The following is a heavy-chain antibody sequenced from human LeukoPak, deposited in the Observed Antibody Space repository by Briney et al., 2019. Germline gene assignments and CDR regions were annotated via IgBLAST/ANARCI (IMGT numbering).Heavy chain of an antibody. J-gene: IGHJ4*02. D-gene: IGHD6-19*01. CDR2: INHSGST. Sequence: SETLSLTCAVYGGSFSGYYWSWIRQPPGKGLEWIGEINHSGSTNYNPSLKSRVTISVDTSKNQFSLKLSSVTAADTAVYYCARGSGSGWDPYFDYWGQGTLVTVSS. V-gene: IGHV4-34*01. CDR3: ARGSGSGWDPYFDY. CDR1: GGSFSGYY.